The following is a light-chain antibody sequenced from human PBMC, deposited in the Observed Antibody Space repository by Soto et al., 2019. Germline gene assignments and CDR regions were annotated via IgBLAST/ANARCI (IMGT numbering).Light chain of an antibody. CDR3: NSYRTVSTYV. J-gene: IGLJ1*01. CDR2: DVS. Sequence: QSALTQPASVSGSPGQSITISCTGTSSDIGGYNFVSWYQHHPGKAPKLLIHDVSNRPSGVSSRFSGSKSGNTASLTISGLQAEDEADYYCNSYRTVSTYVFGTGTKVT. CDR1: SSDIGGYNF. V-gene: IGLV2-14*03.